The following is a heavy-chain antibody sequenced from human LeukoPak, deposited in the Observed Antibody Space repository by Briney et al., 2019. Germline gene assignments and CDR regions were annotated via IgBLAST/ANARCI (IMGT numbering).Heavy chain of an antibody. CDR2: IWYDGSNK. D-gene: IGHD2-2*01. CDR3: ARDLLGYCSSTSCYLGY. V-gene: IGHV3-33*01. CDR1: GLTLGSFG. Sequence: GGSLSLPCAALGLTLGSFGLTWVRKAQGKGLEGVAVIWYDGSNKYYADSVKGRFTISRDNSKNTLYLQMNSLRAEDTAVYYCARDLLGYCSSTSCYLGYWGQGTLVTVSS. J-gene: IGHJ4*02.